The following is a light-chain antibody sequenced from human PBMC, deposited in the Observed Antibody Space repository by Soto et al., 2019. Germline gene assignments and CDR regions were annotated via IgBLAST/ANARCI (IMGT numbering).Light chain of an antibody. CDR1: RSVTNSY. Sequence: EIVMTQSPVTLSVSPGERATLSCRASRSVTNSYLAWYQQKPGQAPRLLIFGASTRAAGIPARFSGSGSGTEFTLTISSLQSEDFAVYYCQQYSSSPLISFGQGTRLEIK. J-gene: IGKJ5*01. V-gene: IGKV3-15*01. CDR2: GAS. CDR3: QQYSSSPLIS.